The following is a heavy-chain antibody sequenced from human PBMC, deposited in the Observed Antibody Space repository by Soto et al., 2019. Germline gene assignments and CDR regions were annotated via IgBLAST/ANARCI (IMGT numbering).Heavy chain of an antibody. V-gene: IGHV3-7*03. CDR2: IKQDGSEK. D-gene: IGHD6-13*01. CDR3: ARLGLPKLVLDY. CDR1: GFTFSSYW. J-gene: IGHJ4*02. Sequence: GESLKISCAASGFTFSSYWMSWVRQAPGKGLEWVANIKQDGSEKYYVDSVKGRFTISRDNAKNSLYLQMNSLRAEETAVYYCARLGLPKLVLDYWGQGTLVTVSS.